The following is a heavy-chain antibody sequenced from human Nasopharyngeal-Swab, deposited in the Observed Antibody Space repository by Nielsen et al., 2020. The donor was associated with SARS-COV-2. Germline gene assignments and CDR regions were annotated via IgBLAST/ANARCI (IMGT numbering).Heavy chain of an antibody. CDR2: ISYDGSNK. Sequence: GESLNISCAASGFTFSSYGMHWVRQAPGKGLEWVAVISYDGSNKYYADSVKGRFTISRDNSKNTLYLQMNSLRAEDTAVYYCAKAYDFPYYNWFDPWGQGTLVTVSS. CDR3: AKAYDFPYYNWFDP. D-gene: IGHD3-3*01. CDR1: GFTFSSYG. J-gene: IGHJ5*02. V-gene: IGHV3-30*18.